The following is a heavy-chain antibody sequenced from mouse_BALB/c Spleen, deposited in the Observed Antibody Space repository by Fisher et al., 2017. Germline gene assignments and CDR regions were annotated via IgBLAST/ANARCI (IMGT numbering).Heavy chain of an antibody. J-gene: IGHJ4*01. CDR3: ARWDRVYAMDY. V-gene: IGHV1-26*01. Sequence: KFKGKATLTVDKSSSTAYMELLSLTSEDSAVYYCARWDRVYAMDYWGQGTSVTVSS. D-gene: IGHD4-1*01.